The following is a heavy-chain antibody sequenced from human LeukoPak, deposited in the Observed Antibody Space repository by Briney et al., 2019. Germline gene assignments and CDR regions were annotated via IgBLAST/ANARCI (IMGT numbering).Heavy chain of an antibody. CDR2: ISDSGGVT. CDR3: AKGGPYEAGDY. Sequence: GGSLRLSCAASGFTFSSYSMNWVRQAPGKGLERVSGISDSGGVTYYADSVKGRFTISRDNSKNTLYLQMNSLRAEDTAVYFCAKGGPYEAGDYWGQGTLVTVSS. J-gene: IGHJ4*02. D-gene: IGHD3-3*01. CDR1: GFTFSSYS. V-gene: IGHV3-23*01.